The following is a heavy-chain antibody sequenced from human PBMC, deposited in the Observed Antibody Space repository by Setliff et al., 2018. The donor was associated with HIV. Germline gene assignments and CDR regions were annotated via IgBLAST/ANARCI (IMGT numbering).Heavy chain of an antibody. V-gene: IGHV3-23*01. CDR2: ISNSGDST. Sequence: GGSLRLSCAASGFTFSSYYLSWVRQAPGMGLEWVSAISNSGDSTHYADSVKGRFTISRDNSETTLYLQMNSLRADDTAIYYCAKVVGPTSYWGQGTLVTVSS. D-gene: IGHD1-26*01. CDR1: GFTFSSYY. CDR3: AKVVGPTSY. J-gene: IGHJ4*02.